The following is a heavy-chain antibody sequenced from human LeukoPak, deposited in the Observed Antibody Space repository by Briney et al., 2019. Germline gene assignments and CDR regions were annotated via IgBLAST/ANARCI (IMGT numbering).Heavy chain of an antibody. D-gene: IGHD3-3*01. CDR1: GGSRGSFSSYY. CDR2: IDDSGNT. CDR3: ARKSAPDFGIDY. V-gene: IGHV4-59*08. J-gene: IGHJ4*02. Sequence: PSETLSLTCTVSGGSRGSFSSYYWNWVRQPPGKGLEWIAYIDDSGNTNYNPSLRNRVTISVDTSKNQLSLKLSSVTAADTAVYYCARKSAPDFGIDYWGQGTLVTVSS.